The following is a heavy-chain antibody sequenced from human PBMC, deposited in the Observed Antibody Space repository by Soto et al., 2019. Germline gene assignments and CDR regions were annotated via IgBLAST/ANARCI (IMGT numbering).Heavy chain of an antibody. Sequence: QVQLVQSGAEVKKPGSSVKVSCKASGGTFSSYAISWVRQAPGQGLEWMGGIIPIFGTANYTQKFQGRVTITADESTSTAYMELSSLRSEDTAVYYCARDRPALLLTYYGMDVWGQGTTVTVSS. V-gene: IGHV1-69*01. J-gene: IGHJ6*02. CDR3: ARDRPALLLTYYGMDV. CDR2: IIPIFGTA. D-gene: IGHD2-15*01. CDR1: GGTFSSYA.